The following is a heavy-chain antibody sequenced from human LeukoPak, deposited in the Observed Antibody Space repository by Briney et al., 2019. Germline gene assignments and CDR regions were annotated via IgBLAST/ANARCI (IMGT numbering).Heavy chain of an antibody. J-gene: IGHJ4*02. V-gene: IGHV3-15*01. CDR3: TTVIAAAGYYFDY. Sequence: GGSLRLSCAASGFTFSNAWMSWVRQAPGKGLEWVGRIKSKTDGGTTDYAAPVKGRFTIPRDDSKNTLYLQMNSLKTEDTAVYYCTTVIAAAGYYFDYWGQGTLVTVSS. CDR2: IKSKTDGGTT. CDR1: GFTFSNAW. D-gene: IGHD6-13*01.